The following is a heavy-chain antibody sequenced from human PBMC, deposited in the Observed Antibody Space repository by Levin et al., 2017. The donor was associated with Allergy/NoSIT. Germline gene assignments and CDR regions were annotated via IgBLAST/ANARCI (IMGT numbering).Heavy chain of an antibody. D-gene: IGHD3-10*01. J-gene: IGHJ5*02. Sequence: GGSLRLSCAASGFTFSSYSMNWVRQAPGKGLEWVSSISSSSSYIYYADSVKGRFTISRDNAKNSLYLQMNSLRAEDTAVYYCARDSYYYGSGSYLSNWFDPWGQGTLVTVSS. CDR2: ISSSSSYI. CDR1: GFTFSSYS. V-gene: IGHV3-21*01. CDR3: ARDSYYYGSGSYLSNWFDP.